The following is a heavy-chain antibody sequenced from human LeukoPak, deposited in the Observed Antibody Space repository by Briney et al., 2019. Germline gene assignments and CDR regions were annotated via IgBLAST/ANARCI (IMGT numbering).Heavy chain of an antibody. CDR1: GFTFSNYA. D-gene: IGHD3-22*01. CDR3: AKDPLYDYDSSGNIEGDFDY. J-gene: IGHJ4*02. V-gene: IGHV3-23*01. CDR2: ISGSGDRT. Sequence: GGSLRLSCAASGFTFSNYAMSWVRQAPGKGLEWVSGISGSGDRTYYEDSVKGRFAISRDNSKNTLYLKMNSLRDEDTAVYYCAKDPLYDYDSSGNIEGDFDYWGQGTLVTVSS.